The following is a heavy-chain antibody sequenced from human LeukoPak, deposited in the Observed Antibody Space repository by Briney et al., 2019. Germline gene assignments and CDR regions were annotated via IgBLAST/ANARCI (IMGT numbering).Heavy chain of an antibody. CDR3: ARFGGYDLGDALDI. D-gene: IGHD5-12*01. J-gene: IGHJ3*02. CDR1: GGSISSSSYY. V-gene: IGHV4-39*01. CDR2: IYYSGST. Sequence: PSETLSLTCTVSGGSISSSSYYWGWIRQPPGKGLEWIGSIYYSGSTYYNPSLKSRVTISVDTSKNQFSLKLSSVTAADAAVYYCARFGGYDLGDALDIWGQGTMVTVSS.